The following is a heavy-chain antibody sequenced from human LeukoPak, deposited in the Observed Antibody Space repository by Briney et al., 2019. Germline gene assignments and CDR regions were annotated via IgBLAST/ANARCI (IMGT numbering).Heavy chain of an antibody. V-gene: IGHV3-23*01. CDR1: GFTFDDYA. J-gene: IGHJ4*02. Sequence: PGGSLRLSCAASGFTFDDYAMSWVRQAPGRGVEWVSGISGSGDRRNYADSVKGRFTISRDISKNTLYLQMNSLRAEDTAVYYCAKGPKQLLVGSRGYYFDYWGQGTLVTVSS. CDR2: ISGSGDRR. D-gene: IGHD6-13*01. CDR3: AKGPKQLLVGSRGYYFDY.